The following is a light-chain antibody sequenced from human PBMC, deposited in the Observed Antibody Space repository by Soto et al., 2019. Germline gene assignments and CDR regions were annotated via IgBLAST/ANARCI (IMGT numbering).Light chain of an antibody. V-gene: IGKV3-20*01. Sequence: EIVLTQSPGTLSLSPGERATLSCRASQSLSSSYLAWYQQKPGQAPRLLIYDASSRATGVPDRFSGSGSGTDFTLTISRLEPEDFAVYYCQQYGSSPQTFGQGTKVDIK. CDR2: DAS. J-gene: IGKJ1*01. CDR3: QQYGSSPQT. CDR1: QSLSSSY.